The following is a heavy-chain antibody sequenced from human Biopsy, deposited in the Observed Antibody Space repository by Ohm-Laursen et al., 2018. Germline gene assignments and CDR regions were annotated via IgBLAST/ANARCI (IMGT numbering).Heavy chain of an antibody. CDR1: GYTFTAFS. J-gene: IGHJ2*01. V-gene: IGHV1-2*02. D-gene: IGHD2-2*01. CDR3: ARGRRHCSGTCSRWYFDL. CDR2: FSPKSGDT. Sequence: GASVKVSCKASGYTFTAFSVHWLRQAPGQGLEWMGWFSPKSGDTNYAHKFQGRVSMTRDTSISTAYMDLSRLRSDDTAVYYCARGRRHCSGTCSRWYFDLWGRGTLVTASS.